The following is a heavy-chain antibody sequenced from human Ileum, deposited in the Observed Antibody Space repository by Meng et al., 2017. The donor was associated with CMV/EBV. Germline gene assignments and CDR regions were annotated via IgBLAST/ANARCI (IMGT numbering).Heavy chain of an antibody. J-gene: IGHJ5*02. CDR3: AKSQPSTTTVRGWFDP. CDR2: IFSGGEYI. Sequence: GGSLRLSCAASGFIFSDYEMNWVRQAPGKGLEWVSYIFSGGEYIFYADSVRGRFTVSRDNAKNLLYLQMNSLRVEDTAVYYCAKSQPSTTTVRGWFDPWGQGTLVTVSS. D-gene: IGHD1-1*01. CDR1: GFIFSDYE. V-gene: IGHV3-48*03.